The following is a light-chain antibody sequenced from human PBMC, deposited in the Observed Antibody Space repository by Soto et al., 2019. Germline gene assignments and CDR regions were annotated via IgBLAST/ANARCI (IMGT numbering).Light chain of an antibody. CDR3: QQRINLQLT. V-gene: IGKV3-11*01. CDR2: DAS. Sequence: EIVLTQSPATLSLSPGERATLSCRASQSVSSYLAWYQQKPGQAPRLLIYDASNRSTGIPARFSGSGSGTDFTLNISSLEPEDCAVYYCQQRINLQLTVGGGTKVEIK. J-gene: IGKJ4*01. CDR1: QSVSSY.